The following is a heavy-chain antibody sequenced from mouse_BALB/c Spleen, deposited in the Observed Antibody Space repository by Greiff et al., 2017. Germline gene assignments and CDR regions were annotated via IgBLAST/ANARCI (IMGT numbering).Heavy chain of an antibody. J-gene: IGHJ3*01. Sequence: VQLQQSGAELVKPGASVKLSCTASGFNIKDTYMHWVKQRPEQGLEWIGRIDPANGNTKYDPKFQGKATITADTSSNTAYLQLSSLTSEDTAVYYCVSNWDFAYWGQGTLVTVSA. V-gene: IGHV14-3*02. CDR1: GFNIKDTY. CDR3: VSNWDFAY. D-gene: IGHD4-1*01. CDR2: IDPANGNT.